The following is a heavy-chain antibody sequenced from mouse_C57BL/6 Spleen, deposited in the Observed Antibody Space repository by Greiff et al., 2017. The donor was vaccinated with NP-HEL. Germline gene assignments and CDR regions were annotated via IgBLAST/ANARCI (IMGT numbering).Heavy chain of an antibody. CDR2: IDPSDSYT. D-gene: IGHD1-1*01. CDR1: GYTFTSYW. CDR3: ARLDYYGSSSYYFDY. V-gene: IGHV1-59*01. Sequence: QVQLQQPGAELVRPGTSVKLSCKASGYTFTSYWMHWVKQRPGQGLEWIGVIDPSDSYTNYNQKFKGKATLTVDTSSSTAYMQLSSLTSEDSAVYYCARLDYYGSSSYYFDYWGQGTTLTVSS. J-gene: IGHJ2*01.